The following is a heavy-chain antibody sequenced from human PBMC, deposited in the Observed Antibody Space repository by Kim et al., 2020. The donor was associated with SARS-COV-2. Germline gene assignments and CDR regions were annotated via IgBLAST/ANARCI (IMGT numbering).Heavy chain of an antibody. CDR3: AAGVGADDAFDI. D-gene: IGHD1-26*01. CDR1: GFTFTSSA. J-gene: IGHJ3*02. Sequence: SVKVSCKASGFTFTSSAVQWVRQARGQRLEWIGWIVVGSGNTNYAQKFQERVTITRDMSTSTAYMELSSLRSEDTAVYYCAAGVGADDAFDIWGQGTMVTVSS. CDR2: IVVGSGNT. V-gene: IGHV1-58*01.